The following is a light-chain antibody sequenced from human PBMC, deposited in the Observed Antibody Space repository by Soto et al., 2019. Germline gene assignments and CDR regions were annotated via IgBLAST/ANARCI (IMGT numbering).Light chain of an antibody. V-gene: IGKV3-15*01. CDR3: QQYNNWPHT. Sequence: EIVMTQSPATLSVSPGERATLSCRASQSVSSNLAWYQQKPGQAPRLLIYGASTRATGIPARFSRSGSGTEFTLTISSLQSEDFAVYYCQQYNNWPHTFGQGTKLAIK. J-gene: IGKJ2*01. CDR2: GAS. CDR1: QSVSSN.